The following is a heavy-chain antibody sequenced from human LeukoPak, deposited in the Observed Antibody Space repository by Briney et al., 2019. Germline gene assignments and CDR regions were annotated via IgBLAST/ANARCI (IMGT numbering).Heavy chain of an antibody. CDR2: IRYDGSNK. J-gene: IGHJ6*03. V-gene: IGHV3-30*02. CDR3: AKSSLATLIHYCYYYMDV. CDR1: GFTFSSYG. D-gene: IGHD2-15*01. Sequence: PGGSLRLSCAASGFTFSSYGMHWVRQAPGKGLEWVAYIRYDGSNKYYADSEKGRFTIFRDNSKNTLYLQMNSLRAEDTAVYYCAKSSLATLIHYCYYYMDVWGKGTTVTISS.